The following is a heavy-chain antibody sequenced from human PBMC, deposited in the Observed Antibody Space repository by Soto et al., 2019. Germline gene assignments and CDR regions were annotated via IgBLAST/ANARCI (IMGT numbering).Heavy chain of an antibody. D-gene: IGHD1-1*01. V-gene: IGHV4-30-4*01. Sequence: SETLSLTCTVSGGSISSGDYYWSWIRQPPGKGLEWIGYIYCSGSTYYNPSLKSRVTISVDTSKNQFSLKLSSVTAADTAVYYCARGRNHHYFDYWGQGTLVTVSS. J-gene: IGHJ4*02. CDR2: IYCSGST. CDR3: ARGRNHHYFDY. CDR1: GGSISSGDYY.